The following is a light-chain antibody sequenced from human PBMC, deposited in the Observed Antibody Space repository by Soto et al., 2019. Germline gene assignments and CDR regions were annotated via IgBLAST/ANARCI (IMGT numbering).Light chain of an antibody. CDR2: DVS. V-gene: IGLV2-14*01. J-gene: IGLJ2*01. Sequence: QSARTQPASVSGSPGQSITISCTGTSSDVGGYNYVSWYQQHPGKAPKLMIYDVSNRPSGVSNRFSGSKSGNTASLTISGLQAEDEADYYCSSYTSSSTLEVVFGGGTKVTVL. CDR1: SSDVGGYNY. CDR3: SSYTSSSTLEVV.